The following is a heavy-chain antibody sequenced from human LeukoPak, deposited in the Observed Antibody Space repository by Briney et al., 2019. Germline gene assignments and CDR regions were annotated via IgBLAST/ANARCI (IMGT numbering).Heavy chain of an antibody. D-gene: IGHD3-10*01. V-gene: IGHV1-69*05. CDR3: ASSRRLGDFNWFDP. CDR1: GGTFSSYA. J-gene: IGHJ5*02. Sequence: GASVKVSCKASGGTFSSYAISWVRQAPGQGLEWMGGIIPIFGTANYAQKFQGRVTITTDESTSTAYMELSSLRSEDTAVYYCASSRRLGDFNWFDPWGQGTLVTVSS. CDR2: IIPIFGTA.